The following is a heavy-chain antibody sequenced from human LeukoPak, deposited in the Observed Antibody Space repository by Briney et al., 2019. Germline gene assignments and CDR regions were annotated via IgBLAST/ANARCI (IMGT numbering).Heavy chain of an antibody. J-gene: IGHJ4*02. Sequence: PGGSLRLSCAASGFTFSSYEKKWVRQAPGKGLEWVSYISSSGSTIYYADSVKGRFTISRDNAKNSLYLQMNSLRAEDTAVYYCARGLRYFDWLFPGDYWGQGTLVTVSS. CDR1: GFTFSSYE. CDR3: ARGLRYFDWLFPGDY. D-gene: IGHD3-9*01. V-gene: IGHV3-48*03. CDR2: ISSSGSTI.